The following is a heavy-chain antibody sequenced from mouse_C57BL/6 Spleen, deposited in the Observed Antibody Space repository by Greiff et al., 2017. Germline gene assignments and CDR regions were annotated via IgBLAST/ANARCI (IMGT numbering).Heavy chain of an antibody. CDR3: ARVGNYGGAMDY. CDR1: GYTFTSYW. V-gene: IGHV1-69*01. Sequence: VQLQQPGAELVMPGASVKLSCKASGYTFTSYWMHWVKQRPGQGLEWIGEIDPSDSYTNYNQKFKGKSTLTVDKSSSTAYMQLSSLTSEDSAVYYCARVGNYGGAMDYWGQGTSVTVSS. D-gene: IGHD2-1*01. CDR2: IDPSDSYT. J-gene: IGHJ4*01.